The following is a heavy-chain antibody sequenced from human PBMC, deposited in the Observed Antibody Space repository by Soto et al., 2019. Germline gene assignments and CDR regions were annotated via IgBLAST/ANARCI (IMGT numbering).Heavy chain of an antibody. CDR3: ARSMVRGEYYYYGMDV. D-gene: IGHD3-10*01. J-gene: IGHJ6*02. V-gene: IGHV3-30-3*01. CDR1: GFTFSSYA. Sequence: ESGGGVVQPGRSLRLSCAASGFTFSSYAMHWVRQAPGKGLEWVAVISYDGSNKYYADSVKGRFTISRDNSKNTLYLQMNSLRAEDTAVYYCARSMVRGEYYYYGMDVWGQGTTVTVSS. CDR2: ISYDGSNK.